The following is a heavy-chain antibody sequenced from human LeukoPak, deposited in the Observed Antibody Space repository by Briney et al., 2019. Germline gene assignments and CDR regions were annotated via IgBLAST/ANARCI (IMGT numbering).Heavy chain of an antibody. CDR2: IYYSGNT. CDR3: ARVRGFSGFSTWDY. V-gene: IGHV4-31*03. CDR1: GGSISSGGYY. J-gene: IGHJ4*02. D-gene: IGHD1-26*01. Sequence: TSETLSLTCTVSGGSISSGGYYWSWIRQHPGKGLEWIGYIYYSGNTYYNPSLKSRFIISVDTSKNQFSLKLSSVTAADTAFYCCARVRGFSGFSTWDYWGQGTLVTVSS.